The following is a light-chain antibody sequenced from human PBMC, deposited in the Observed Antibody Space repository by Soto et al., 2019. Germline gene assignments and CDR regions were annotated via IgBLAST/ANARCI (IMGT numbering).Light chain of an antibody. V-gene: IGKV2-30*02. CDR1: QILVHSDGNTY. CDR3: IQGAHWPPT. J-gene: IGKJ1*01. CDR2: KVS. Sequence: DVVMTQSPVSLPVTLGQPASISCRSIQILVHSDGNTYLIWFLQRPGLSPRRLIYKVSNRDSGVPDRISGSGSGTDFTLKISRVEAEDVGVYYCIQGAHWPPTFGQGTRVEI.